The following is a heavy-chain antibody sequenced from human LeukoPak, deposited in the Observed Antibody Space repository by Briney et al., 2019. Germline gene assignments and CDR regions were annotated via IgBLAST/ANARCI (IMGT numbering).Heavy chain of an antibody. V-gene: IGHV3-49*04. CDR3: TRGLDYDFWSGYRSFYYYYYMDV. Sequence: PGGSLRLSCTASGFTFGDYAMSWVRQAPGKGLEWVGFIRSKAYGGTTEYGASVKGRFTISRDDSKSIAYLQMNSLNTEDTAVHYCTRGLDYDFWSGYRSFYYYYYMDVWGKGTTVTVSS. D-gene: IGHD3-3*01. CDR2: IRSKAYGGTT. CDR1: GFTFGDYA. J-gene: IGHJ6*03.